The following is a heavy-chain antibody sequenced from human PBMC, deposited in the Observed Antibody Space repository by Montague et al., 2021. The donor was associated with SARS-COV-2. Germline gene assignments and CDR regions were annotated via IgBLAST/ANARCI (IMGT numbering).Heavy chain of an antibody. D-gene: IGHD2-8*01. CDR2: IYYSGST. CDR3: ARLLRSCSNGVCRTYYYAMDV. CDR1: GGSISGYY. J-gene: IGHJ6*02. Sequence: SETLSLTCTVSGGSISGYYWSWIRQSPGKGLEWIGYIYYSGSTKXNPFLESRVTVSVDRSKNQVSLKLSSVTPADTAVYYCARLLRSCSNGVCRTYYYAMDVWGQGTTVTVSS. V-gene: IGHV4-59*01.